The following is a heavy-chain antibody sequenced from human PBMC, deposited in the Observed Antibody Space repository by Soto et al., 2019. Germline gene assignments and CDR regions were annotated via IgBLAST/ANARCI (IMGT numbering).Heavy chain of an antibody. CDR2: IIPTLGTI. Sequence: ASVKVSCKTSARTFFISGFGWVRQAPGEGLEWVGGIIPTLGTIHVAQRFQGRVTFTADKSTNTAYMEMNSLTSEDTAVYYCARVLAAAGLSFDYWGQGTLLTVSS. V-gene: IGHV1-69*10. J-gene: IGHJ4*02. CDR3: ARVLAAAGLSFDY. CDR1: ARTFFISG. D-gene: IGHD6-13*01.